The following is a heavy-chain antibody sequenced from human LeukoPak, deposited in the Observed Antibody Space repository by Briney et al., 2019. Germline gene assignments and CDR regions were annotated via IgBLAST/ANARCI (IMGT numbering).Heavy chain of an antibody. J-gene: IGHJ4*02. CDR1: GYTFTSNY. CDR3: ARRSDDYDSSAYYH. Sequence: ASVRVSCKAFGYTFTSNYMHWVRQATGQGLEWMGWVNPNSGNTGYAQKFQGRVTMTMDPSISTAYMELSSLRSEDTAVYYCARRSDDYDSSAYYHWGQGTLVTVSS. V-gene: IGHV1-8*02. CDR2: VNPNSGNT. D-gene: IGHD3-22*01.